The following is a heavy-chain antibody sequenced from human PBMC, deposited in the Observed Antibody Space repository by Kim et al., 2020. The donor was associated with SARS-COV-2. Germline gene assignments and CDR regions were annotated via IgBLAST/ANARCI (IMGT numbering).Heavy chain of an antibody. CDR1: GFNVSTRY. V-gene: IGHV3-53*01. CDR2: VYSGGSR. Sequence: GGSLTLSCAGSGFNVSTRYMSWVRQAPGKGLEWVSVVYSGGSRYFADSVMGRFIISRDSSKNTVFLQMNRLTAEDTAMYYCAGALEGGGRGVFHYWGQGTLVTVSS. CDR3: AGALEGGGRGVFHY. J-gene: IGHJ4*02. D-gene: IGHD3-16*01.